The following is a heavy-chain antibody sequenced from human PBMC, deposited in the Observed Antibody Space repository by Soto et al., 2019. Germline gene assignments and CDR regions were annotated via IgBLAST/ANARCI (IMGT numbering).Heavy chain of an antibody. D-gene: IGHD6-13*01. CDR2: IYPGDSDT. V-gene: IGHV5-51*01. Sequence: SLKISCKGSGYSFTSYWIGWVRQMPGKGLEWMGIIYPGDSDTRCSPSFQGQVTISADKSISTAYLQWSSLKASDTAMYYCARHVVIGAAAGSPYYYYGMDVWGQGTTVTVSS. CDR1: GYSFTSYW. J-gene: IGHJ6*02. CDR3: ARHVVIGAAAGSPYYYYGMDV.